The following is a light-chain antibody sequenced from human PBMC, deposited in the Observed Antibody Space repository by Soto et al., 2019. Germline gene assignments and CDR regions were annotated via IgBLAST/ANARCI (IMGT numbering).Light chain of an antibody. CDR1: SSNIRAGYD. Sequence: QPVLTQPPSVSGAPGQRVTISCTGSSSNIRAGYDVHWYQQLPGTAPKLLIYGNSNRPSGVPDRFSGSKSGTSASLAITGHQAEDEADFYCQSYDSSLSGWVFGGGTKLTVL. J-gene: IGLJ3*02. V-gene: IGLV1-40*01. CDR3: QSYDSSLSGWV. CDR2: GNS.